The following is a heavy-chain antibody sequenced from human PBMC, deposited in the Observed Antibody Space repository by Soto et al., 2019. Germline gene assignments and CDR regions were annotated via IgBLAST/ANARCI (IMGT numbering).Heavy chain of an antibody. CDR2: IHDSGIT. D-gene: IGHD5-18*01. Sequence: PSETLSLTCTVSGGSVGSGEYYYSWIRQPPGKGLEWIGYIHDSGITNYTPSLKGRVTMSLDRSNNQVSLKLSSVTAADTAVYFCARDVAHGYTENVWGQGTMVTVSS. CDR3: ARDVAHGYTENV. CDR1: GGSVGSGEYY. V-gene: IGHV4-30-4*01. J-gene: IGHJ3*01.